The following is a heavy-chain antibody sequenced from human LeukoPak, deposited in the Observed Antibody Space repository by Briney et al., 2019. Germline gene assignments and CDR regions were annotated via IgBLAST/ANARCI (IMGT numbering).Heavy chain of an antibody. CDR2: IIPIFGTA. D-gene: IGHD1-1*01. J-gene: IGHJ6*03. CDR3: ASGHVVGTTGFYYYYYYMDV. V-gene: IGHV1-69*06. Sequence: SVKVSCKASGYTFTSYGISWVRQAPGQGLEWMGGIIPIFGTANYAQKFQGRVTITADKSTSTAYMELSSLRSEDTAVYYCASGHVVGTTGFYYYYYYMDVWGKGTTVTVSS. CDR1: GYTFTSYG.